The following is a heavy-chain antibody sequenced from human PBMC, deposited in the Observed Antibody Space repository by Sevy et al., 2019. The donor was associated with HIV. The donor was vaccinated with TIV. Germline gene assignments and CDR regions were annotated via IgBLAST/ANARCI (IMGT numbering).Heavy chain of an antibody. Sequence: GGCLRLSCAASGFTFRNYAMSWVRQAPGKGLEWVSAISGSGDATYYADSVKGRFTISRDNSRNTLYLQMNSLRAEDTAVYSCAKSDAFCSGTSCYFDYWGQGTLVTVSS. D-gene: IGHD2-2*01. J-gene: IGHJ4*02. CDR3: AKSDAFCSGTSCYFDY. CDR1: GFTFRNYA. V-gene: IGHV3-23*01. CDR2: ISGSGDAT.